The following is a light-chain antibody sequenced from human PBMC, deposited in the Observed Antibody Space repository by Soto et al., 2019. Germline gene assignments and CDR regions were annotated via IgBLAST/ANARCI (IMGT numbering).Light chain of an antibody. CDR1: SSNLGADYD. CDR2: GNI. CDR3: QSYDSSLSAYV. Sequence: QSVLTQPPSVSGAPGQRVTISCTGSSSNLGADYDVHWYQLLPGTAPKLLIYGNINRPSGVPDRFSGSKSATSASLAITGLQAEDEADYYFQSYDSSLSAYVFGAGTKVTVL. V-gene: IGLV1-40*01. J-gene: IGLJ1*01.